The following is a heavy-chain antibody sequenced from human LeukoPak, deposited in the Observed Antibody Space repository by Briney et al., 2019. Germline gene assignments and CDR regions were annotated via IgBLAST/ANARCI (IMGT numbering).Heavy chain of an antibody. D-gene: IGHD1-26*01. CDR2: LSDSGGGT. V-gene: IGHV3-23*01. Sequence: GGTLRLSCAASGFSLSSYGMTWVRQAPGKGLEWVSTLSDSGGGTYYADSVKGRFTISRDNSRNTLYLQMHSLRVEDTAVYYCAKDRLGAMMYFDFWGQGTLVTVSS. CDR3: AKDRLGAMMYFDF. CDR1: GFSLSSYG. J-gene: IGHJ4*02.